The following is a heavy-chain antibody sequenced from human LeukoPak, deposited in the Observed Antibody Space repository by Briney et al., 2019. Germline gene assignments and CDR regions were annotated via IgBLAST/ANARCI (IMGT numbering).Heavy chain of an antibody. CDR2: IYYSGST. CDR1: GGSISSSSYY. V-gene: IGHV4-39*07. Sequence: SETLSLTCTVSGGSISSSSYYWGWIRQPPGKGLEWIGSIYYSGSTYYNSSLKSRVTISVDTSKNQFSLKVISVTAADTAFYYCAKSYGDSMYNWFDPWGQGTLVTVSS. CDR3: AKSYGDSMYNWFDP. D-gene: IGHD4-17*01. J-gene: IGHJ5*02.